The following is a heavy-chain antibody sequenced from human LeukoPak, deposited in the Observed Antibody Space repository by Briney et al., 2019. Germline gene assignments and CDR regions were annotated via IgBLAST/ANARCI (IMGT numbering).Heavy chain of an antibody. Sequence: KPSETLSLTCTVSGGSISSGDYYWSWIRQPPGKGLEWIGYIYYSGTTYYNPSLKSRVTISVDTSKNQFSLKLSSVTAADTAVYYCARGLRYSGSASYFDYWGQGTLVTVSS. V-gene: IGHV4-30-4*08. D-gene: IGHD5-12*01. J-gene: IGHJ4*02. CDR2: IYYSGTT. CDR1: GGSISSGDYY. CDR3: ARGLRYSGSASYFDY.